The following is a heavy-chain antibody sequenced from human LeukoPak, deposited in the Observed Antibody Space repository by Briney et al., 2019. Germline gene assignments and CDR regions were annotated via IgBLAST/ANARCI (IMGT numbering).Heavy chain of an antibody. D-gene: IGHD5-24*01. V-gene: IGHV1-2*06. Sequence: ASVKVSCKASGYTFTGYYMHWVRQAPGQGLEWMGRINPNSGGTNYAQKFQGRVTMTRDTSISTAYMELSRLRSDDTAVYCGARAVSIWLQFSWIDPWGQGTLVTVSS. J-gene: IGHJ5*02. CDR1: GYTFTGYY. CDR3: ARAVSIWLQFSWIDP. CDR2: INPNSGGT.